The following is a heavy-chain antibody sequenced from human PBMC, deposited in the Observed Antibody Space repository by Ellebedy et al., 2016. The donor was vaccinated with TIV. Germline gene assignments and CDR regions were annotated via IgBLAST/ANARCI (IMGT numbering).Heavy chain of an antibody. CDR1: GYTFTSYA. J-gene: IGHJ4*02. CDR2: INPGNGNT. D-gene: IGHD6-13*01. CDR3: ARSIGATGRDY. Sequence: AASVKVSCKASGYTFTSYAMHWVRQAPGQRLEWMGWINPGNGNTKHSQKFQGRVTITRDTSASTAYMELSSLKPEDTAVYYCARSIGATGRDYWGQGTLVTVSS. V-gene: IGHV1-3*01.